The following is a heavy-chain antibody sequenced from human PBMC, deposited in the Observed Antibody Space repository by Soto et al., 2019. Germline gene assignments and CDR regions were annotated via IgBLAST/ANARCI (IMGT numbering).Heavy chain of an antibody. CDR1: GYTFSMSG. CDR3: AREGPRPYYCYGMDV. J-gene: IGHJ6*02. Sequence: QVQLVQSGAEVKKPGASVKVSCKSSGYTFSMSGISWVRQARGQGLEWMGWSSGYNGNTNYEQKFQDRVTMTTDTTTNTAYMELRSLRSDDTAVYYCAREGPRPYYCYGMDVWGQGTTVTVSS. CDR2: SSGYNGNT. V-gene: IGHV1-18*01.